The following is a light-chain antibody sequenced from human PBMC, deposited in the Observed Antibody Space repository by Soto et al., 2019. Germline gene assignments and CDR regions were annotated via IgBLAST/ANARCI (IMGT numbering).Light chain of an antibody. J-gene: IGLJ1*01. CDR2: GVT. V-gene: IGLV2-23*02. CDR1: SSDIGSYDL. CDR3: CSFADFTYV. Sequence: QSVLAQPASVSGSPGQSITISCTGTSSDIGSYDLVSWYQQHPGTAPKLIIYGVTKRPSGVSTRFSGSKSGNTASLTISGLQSVDEADYYCCSFADFTYVFGTGTNVTVL.